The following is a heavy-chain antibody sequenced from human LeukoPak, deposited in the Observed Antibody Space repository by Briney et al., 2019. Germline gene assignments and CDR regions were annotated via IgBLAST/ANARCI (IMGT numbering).Heavy chain of an antibody. Sequence: SETLSLTCTVSGGSISSYYWSWIRQPPWKGLEWIGYIYYSGSTNYNPSLKSRVTISVDTSKNQFSLKLSSVTAADTAVYYCARSGRQLVRDMILDYWGQGTLVTVSS. CDR1: GGSISSYY. J-gene: IGHJ4*02. CDR2: IYYSGST. D-gene: IGHD6-13*01. V-gene: IGHV4-59*01. CDR3: ARSGRQLVRDMILDY.